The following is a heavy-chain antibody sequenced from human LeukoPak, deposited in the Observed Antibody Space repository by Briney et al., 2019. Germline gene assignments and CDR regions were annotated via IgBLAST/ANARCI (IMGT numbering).Heavy chain of an antibody. CDR3: VRVGRYDSSGYYYGDAFDI. CDR1: GYTFASYG. Sequence: ASVKVSCKASGYTFASYGISWVRQAPGQGLEWMGWISAYNGNTNYAQKLQGRVTMTTDTSTSTAYMELRSLRSDDTAVYYCVRVGRYDSSGYYYGDAFDIWGQGTMVTVSS. V-gene: IGHV1-18*01. J-gene: IGHJ3*02. CDR2: ISAYNGNT. D-gene: IGHD3-22*01.